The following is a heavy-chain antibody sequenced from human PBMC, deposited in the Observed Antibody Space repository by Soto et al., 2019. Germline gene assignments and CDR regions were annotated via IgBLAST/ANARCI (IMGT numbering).Heavy chain of an antibody. CDR3: AKALYDFWSGYYPPYYYYYYMDV. V-gene: IGHV3-23*01. J-gene: IGHJ6*03. CDR1: GFTFGSYA. Sequence: GGPLGLACAAPGFTFGSYAMSWVGQAPGKGREWVSAISGSGGSTYYADSVKGRLTISRDNSKNTLYLQMNSLRAEDTAVYYCAKALYDFWSGYYPPYYYYYYMDVWGQGTTVPVSS. D-gene: IGHD3-3*01. CDR2: ISGSGGST.